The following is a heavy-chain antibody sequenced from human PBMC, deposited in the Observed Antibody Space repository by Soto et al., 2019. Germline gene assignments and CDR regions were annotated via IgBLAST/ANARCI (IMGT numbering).Heavy chain of an antibody. CDR3: ARHDGFSSGWVFDY. D-gene: IGHD6-19*01. V-gene: IGHV4-34*01. Sequence: PSETLSLTCAVYGGSFSGYYWTWIRQSPGKGLEWIGQISYSGNTYSNPSLKSRVTISVDTSNNQLSLRLRSVTAADTAIYYCARHDGFSSGWVFDYWGHGTLVTVSS. CDR2: ISYSGNT. J-gene: IGHJ4*01. CDR1: GGSFSGYY.